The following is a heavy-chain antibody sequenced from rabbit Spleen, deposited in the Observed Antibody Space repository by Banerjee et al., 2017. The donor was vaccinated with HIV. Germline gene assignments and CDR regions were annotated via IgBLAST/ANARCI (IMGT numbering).Heavy chain of an antibody. CDR3: ARRGTWSLSYFSL. J-gene: IGHJ4*01. V-gene: IGHV1S7*01. CDR1: GFSSSSNYY. D-gene: IGHD7-1*01. CDR2: IDPLFGSA. Sequence: QSLQESGGGLFQPGGSLALTCKASGFSSSSNYYICWVRQAPGKGLEWIGYIDPLFGSAYYASWVNGRFSISRENTQNTVSLQLNSLTAADTATYFCARRGTWSLSYFSLWGQGTLVTVS.